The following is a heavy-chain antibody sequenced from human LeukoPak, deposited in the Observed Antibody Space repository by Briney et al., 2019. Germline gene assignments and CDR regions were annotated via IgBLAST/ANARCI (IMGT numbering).Heavy chain of an antibody. CDR2: IYAGNGKT. CDR3: VRGSWSDLARGSSYFAY. CDR1: QYTFTDYA. D-gene: IGHD6-13*01. V-gene: IGHV1-3*01. Sequence: ASVKVSCKASQYTFTDYAVHWVRQAPGQRLEWMGWIYAGNGKTKYSQSFQGRVSTTREASASTRYTEMSRPTSEDTAVYYCVRGSWSDLARGSSYFAYGGQRSLVSV. J-gene: IGHJ4*02.